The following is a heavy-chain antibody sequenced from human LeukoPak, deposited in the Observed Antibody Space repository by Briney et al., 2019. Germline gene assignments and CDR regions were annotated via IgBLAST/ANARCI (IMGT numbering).Heavy chain of an antibody. Sequence: PGGSLRLSCAASGFTFSSYAMSWVRQAPGKGLEWVSAISGSGGSTYYADSVRGRFTISRDNARNSLYLQMNSLRADDSAVYYCARGHYGLDYWGQGALVTVSS. CDR1: GFTFSSYA. V-gene: IGHV3-23*01. J-gene: IGHJ4*02. CDR3: ARGHYGLDY. CDR2: ISGSGGST. D-gene: IGHD4-17*01.